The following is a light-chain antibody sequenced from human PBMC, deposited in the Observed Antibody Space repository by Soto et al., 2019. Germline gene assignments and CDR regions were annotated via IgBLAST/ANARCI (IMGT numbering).Light chain of an antibody. Sequence: QSVLTQPASVSGSPGQSINISCTGTSSDVGGYNYVSRYQQHPGKVPKLLIYDVSHRPSGVSDRFSGSKSGNMASLTISGLQADDGDDYYCRSYTSGTTVLFGGGTKLTVL. CDR2: DVS. V-gene: IGLV2-14*03. CDR3: RSYTSGTTVL. J-gene: IGLJ2*01. CDR1: SSDVGGYNY.